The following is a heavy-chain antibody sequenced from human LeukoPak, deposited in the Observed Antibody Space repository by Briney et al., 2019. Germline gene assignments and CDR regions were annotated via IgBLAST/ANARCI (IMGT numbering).Heavy chain of an antibody. Sequence: SVKVSCKASGDTFSSYAISWVRQAPGQGLEWMGGIIPIFGTANYAQKFQGRVTITADESTSTAYMELSSLRSEDTAVYYCARARSSGSYYGYWGQGTLVTVSS. J-gene: IGHJ4*02. D-gene: IGHD1-26*01. CDR3: ARARSSGSYYGY. V-gene: IGHV1-69*13. CDR2: IIPIFGTA. CDR1: GDTFSSYA.